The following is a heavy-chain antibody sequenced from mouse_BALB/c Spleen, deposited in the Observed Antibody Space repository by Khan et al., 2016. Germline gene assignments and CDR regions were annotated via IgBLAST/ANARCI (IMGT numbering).Heavy chain of an antibody. V-gene: IGHV5-17*02. CDR1: GFTFSSFG. CDR2: ISSGSSTI. J-gene: IGHJ4*01. D-gene: IGHD2-3*01. Sequence: EVELVESGGGLVQPGGSRKLSCAASGFTFSSFGMHWVRQAPEKGLEWVAYISSGSSTIYYADTVKGRFTISRDNPKNTLFLQMTSLRSEDTAMYYCASLYDGYYVRGAMDDCGQGTSVTVSS. CDR3: ASLYDGYYVRGAMDD.